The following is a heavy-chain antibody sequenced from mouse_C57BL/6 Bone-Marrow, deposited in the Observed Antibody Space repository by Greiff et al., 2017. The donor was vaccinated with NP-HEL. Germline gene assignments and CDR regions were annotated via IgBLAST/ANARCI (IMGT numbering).Heavy chain of an antibody. D-gene: IGHD2-1*01. CDR1: RFPLTSHA. CDR3: AVTGAY. J-gene: IGHJ3*01. Sequence: QVQLQESGPGLVAPSQCLSITCTVSRFPLTSHAISRVRPPPGKGPEWDWVIWTGGGTNYNSALKSRLSISKDNPKSQVCLKMNSLQTDDTARYYCAVTGAYWGQGTLVTVSA. V-gene: IGHV2-9-1*01. CDR2: IWTGGGT.